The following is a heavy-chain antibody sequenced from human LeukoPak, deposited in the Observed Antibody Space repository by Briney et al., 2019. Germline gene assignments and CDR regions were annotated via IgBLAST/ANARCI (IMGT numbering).Heavy chain of an antibody. CDR3: ARSIAAAALNWFDP. J-gene: IGHJ5*02. CDR2: ISAYNGNT. Sequence: ASVKVSCKASGYTFTSYGISWVRQAPGQGLEWMGWISAYNGNTNYAQKFQGRVTITRDTSASTAYMELSSLRSEDTAVYYCARSIAAAALNWFDPWGQGTLVTVSS. CDR1: GYTFTSYG. V-gene: IGHV1-18*01. D-gene: IGHD6-13*01.